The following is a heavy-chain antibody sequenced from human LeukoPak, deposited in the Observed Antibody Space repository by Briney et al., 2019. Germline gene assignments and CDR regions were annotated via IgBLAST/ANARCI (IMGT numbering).Heavy chain of an antibody. CDR1: GGSISSYY. CDR3: ARGVYDFWSGYNWFDP. CDR2: INHSGST. V-gene: IGHV4-34*01. D-gene: IGHD3-3*01. Sequence: SETLSLTCTVSGGSISSYYWSWIRQPPGKGLEWIGEINHSGSTNYNPSLKSRVTISVDTSKNQFSLKLSSVTAADTAVYYCARGVYDFWSGYNWFDPWGQGTLVTVSS. J-gene: IGHJ5*02.